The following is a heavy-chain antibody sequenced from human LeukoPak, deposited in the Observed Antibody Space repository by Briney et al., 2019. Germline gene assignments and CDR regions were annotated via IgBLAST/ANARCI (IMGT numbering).Heavy chain of an antibody. Sequence: ASVKVSCKASGYTFTGYYMHWVRQAPGQGLEWMGWINPNSGGTNYAQKFQGRVTMNRDTSISTAYMELSRLRSDDTAVYYCASDPTGNYYNGSVPPVWGQGTLVTVSS. CDR2: INPNSGGT. CDR3: ASDPTGNYYNGSVPPV. V-gene: IGHV1-2*02. CDR1: GYTFTGYY. J-gene: IGHJ4*02. D-gene: IGHD3-22*01.